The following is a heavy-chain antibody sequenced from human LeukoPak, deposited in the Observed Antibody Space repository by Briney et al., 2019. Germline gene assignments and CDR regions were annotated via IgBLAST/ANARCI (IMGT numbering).Heavy chain of an antibody. J-gene: IGHJ4*02. D-gene: IGHD3-3*01. CDR1: GGAFSGYY. CDR2: INHSGST. V-gene: IGHV4-34*01. CDR3: ARGGVVPPADFDY. Sequence: SETLSLTCAVYGGAFSGYYWSWIRQPPGKGLAWIGEINHSGSTNYNPSLKSRVTISVDTSKNQFSLKLSSVTAADTAVYYCARGGVVPPADFDYWGQGTLVTVSS.